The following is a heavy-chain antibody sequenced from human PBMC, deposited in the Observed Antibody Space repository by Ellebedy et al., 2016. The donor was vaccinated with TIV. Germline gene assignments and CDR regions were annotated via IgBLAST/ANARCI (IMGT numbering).Heavy chain of an antibody. CDR3: ARIRHGDYEDSFYYYGMDV. D-gene: IGHD4-17*01. Sequence: SGPTLVXPTQTLTLTCTFSGFSLSSSGMSVSWIRQPPGKALEWLALIDWEDDKYYSTSLKTRLTISKDTSKNQVVLTMTNMDPVDTATYYCARIRHGDYEDSFYYYGMDVWGQGTTVTVSS. CDR1: GFSLSSSGMS. CDR2: IDWEDDK. J-gene: IGHJ6*02. V-gene: IGHV2-70*13.